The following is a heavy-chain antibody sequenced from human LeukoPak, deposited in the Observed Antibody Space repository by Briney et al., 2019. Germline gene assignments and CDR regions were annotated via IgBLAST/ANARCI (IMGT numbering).Heavy chain of an antibody. D-gene: IGHD3-22*01. V-gene: IGHV1-69*13. J-gene: IGHJ4*02. CDR1: GGTFSSYS. CDR2: IIPIFGTA. CDR3: ARGKDYDSSGYFPLWY. Sequence: GASVRVSCTASGGTFSSYSISWVRQAPGQGLEWMGGIIPIFGTANYAQKFQGRVTITADESTSTAYMELSSLRSEDTAVYYCARGKDYDSSGYFPLWYWGQGTLVTVSS.